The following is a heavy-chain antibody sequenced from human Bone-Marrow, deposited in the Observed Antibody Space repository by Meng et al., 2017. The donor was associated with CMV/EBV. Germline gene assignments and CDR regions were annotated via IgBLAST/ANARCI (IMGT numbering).Heavy chain of an antibody. J-gene: IGHJ4*02. Sequence: GGSLRLSCEASGFTFSDYYMNWIRQAPGKGLEWVSYISSSDSTIYYADSVKGRFTISRDNAKNSLYLQMNSLRAEDTAVYYCARGLSPGYCSSTSCPIDYWGQGTLVTVSS. D-gene: IGHD2-2*01. CDR2: ISSSDSTI. CDR1: GFTFSDYY. V-gene: IGHV3-11*01. CDR3: ARGLSPGYCSSTSCPIDY.